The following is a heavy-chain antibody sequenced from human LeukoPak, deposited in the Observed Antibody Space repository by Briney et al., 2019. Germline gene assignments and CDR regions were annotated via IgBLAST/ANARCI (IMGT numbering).Heavy chain of an antibody. CDR3: AHHTTVSRGFDY. CDR1: GFSLSASGVG. CDR2: IYWNDDK. V-gene: IGHV2-5*01. J-gene: IGHJ4*02. D-gene: IGHD4-17*01. Sequence: SGPTLVNPPQTLTLTCTFSGFSLSASGVGVGWIRQPPGRALEWLALIYWNDDKRYSPSPKSRLTITKDTSKNQVVLTMTNMDPVDTATYYCAHHTTVSRGFDYWGQGTLVTVSS.